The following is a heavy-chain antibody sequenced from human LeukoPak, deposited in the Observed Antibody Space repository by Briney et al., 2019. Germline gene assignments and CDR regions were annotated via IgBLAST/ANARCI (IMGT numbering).Heavy chain of an antibody. V-gene: IGHV1-46*01. Sequence: ASVKVSCKASGYTFTTYYMHWVRQAPGQGLEWMGIINPSGGSTSYAQKFQGRVTITRDTSTSTVYMEVSSLRSEDTAVYYCARDRHGSGTYNYYGMDVWGQGATVTVSS. CDR3: ARDRHGSGTYNYYGMDV. J-gene: IGHJ6*02. D-gene: IGHD3-10*01. CDR2: INPSGGST. CDR1: GYTFTTYY.